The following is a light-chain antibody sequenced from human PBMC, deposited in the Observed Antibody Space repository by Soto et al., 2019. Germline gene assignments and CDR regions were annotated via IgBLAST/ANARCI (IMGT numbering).Light chain of an antibody. J-gene: IGLJ3*02. Sequence: QSALTQPASVSGSPGQSITISCTGTSSDVGGYNYVSWYQQHPGTSPKLMIYEVSNRPSGVSNRFSGSNSGNTASLIISGHQAEDEGDYYCSSYTARSTWVFGGGTKLTVL. V-gene: IGLV2-14*01. CDR3: SSYTARSTWV. CDR1: SSDVGGYNY. CDR2: EVS.